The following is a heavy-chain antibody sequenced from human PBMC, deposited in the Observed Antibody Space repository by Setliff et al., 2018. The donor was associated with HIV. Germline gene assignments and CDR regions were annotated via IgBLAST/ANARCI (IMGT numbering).Heavy chain of an antibody. CDR1: GYSFTNYW. CDR2: IYPGDSDT. Sequence: GESLKISCKGSGYSFTNYWIGWVRQMPGKGLEWMGFIYPGDSDTRYSPSFQGQVTISADKSISTAYLQWSSLKASDTAMYYCARHGGPKGVVVPAALDVWGQGTTVTVSS. V-gene: IGHV5-51*01. J-gene: IGHJ6*02. D-gene: IGHD2-2*01. CDR3: ARHGGPKGVVVPAALDV.